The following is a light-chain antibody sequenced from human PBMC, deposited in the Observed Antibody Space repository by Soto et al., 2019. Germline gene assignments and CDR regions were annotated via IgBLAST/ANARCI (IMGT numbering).Light chain of an antibody. V-gene: IGLV2-14*01. CDR3: CSYKSSATLV. CDR2: EVS. J-gene: IGLJ2*01. Sequence: QSVLTQPASVSGSPGQSITISCTGTRSDVGTSNSVSWCQQHAGKAPKLMIYEVSNRPSGVSNRFSGSKSVYTASLTISGLQAEDEADYYCCSYKSSATLVFGGGTKVTVL. CDR1: RSDVGTSNS.